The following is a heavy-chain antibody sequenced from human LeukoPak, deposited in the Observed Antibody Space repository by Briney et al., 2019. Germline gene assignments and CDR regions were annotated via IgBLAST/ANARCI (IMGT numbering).Heavy chain of an antibody. CDR2: SYYGGST. CDR1: GGSISSGGYY. J-gene: IGHJ5*02. CDR3: ARGRPYDFWSGQNWFDP. D-gene: IGHD3-3*01. V-gene: IGHV4-31*03. Sequence: TLSLTCTVSGGSISSGGYYWSWIRQHPGKGLEWIGYSYYGGSTYYTPSPKSRVTISVDTPKNKFSMKMSSVSAAETAVYYCARGRPYDFWSGQNWFDPWGPGNLVTVSS.